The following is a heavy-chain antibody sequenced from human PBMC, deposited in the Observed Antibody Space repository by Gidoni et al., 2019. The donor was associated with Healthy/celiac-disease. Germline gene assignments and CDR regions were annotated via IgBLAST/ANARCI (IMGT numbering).Heavy chain of an antibody. Sequence: GGSISSYYGSWIRQPAGKALEWIGRIYTRGSTHYNPSLKSRVTMSVDTSKNQFSLKLSCVTAADTAVYYCARAGGYYDSSGYRFDDWGQGTLVTVSS. V-gene: IGHV4-4*07. J-gene: IGHJ4*02. CDR1: GGSISSYY. D-gene: IGHD3-22*01. CDR3: ARAGGYYDSSGYRFDD. CDR2: IYTRGST.